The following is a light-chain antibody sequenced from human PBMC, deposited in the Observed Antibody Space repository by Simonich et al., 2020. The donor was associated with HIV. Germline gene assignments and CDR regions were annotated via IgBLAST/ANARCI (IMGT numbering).Light chain of an antibody. Sequence: DIVMTQTPLFLSVTPGQPASISCKSSQSLLHSDGKTYLYWYLQKPGQSPQLLIYEISSRVSGVPDRFSGSGSGTNFTLKISRVEAEDVGVYYCMQGIYLPYTFGQGTKLEIK. CDR3: MQGIYLPYT. V-gene: IGKV2-29*02. CDR2: EIS. J-gene: IGKJ2*01. CDR1: QSLLHSDGKTY.